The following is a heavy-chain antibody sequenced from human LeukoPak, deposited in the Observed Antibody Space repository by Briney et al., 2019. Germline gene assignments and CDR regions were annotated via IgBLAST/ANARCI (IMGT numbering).Heavy chain of an antibody. D-gene: IGHD2-15*01. J-gene: IGHJ4*02. CDR1: GFTFSGSA. V-gene: IGHV3-30*02. Sequence: GGSLRLSCAASGFTFSGSAMHWVRQAPGKGLEWVAFIRYDGSNKFFADSVKGRFTISRDNSKNTLFLQMSSLRPEDTAVYYCAKGYSYSFDYWGQGTLDAVSS. CDR2: IRYDGSNK. CDR3: AKGYSYSFDY.